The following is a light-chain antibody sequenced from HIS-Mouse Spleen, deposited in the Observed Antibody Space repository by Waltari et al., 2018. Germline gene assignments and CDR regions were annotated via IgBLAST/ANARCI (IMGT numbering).Light chain of an antibody. CDR1: QIVFYKSNDKNY. Sequence: DIVMTQLPVSRAVPLASRAIINCKSSQIVFYKSNDKNYLAWYQQKPGQPPKLLIYWASTRESGFPDRFSGSGSGTDFTLTISSLQAEDVAVYYCQQYYSTPPSFGQGTKVEIK. CDR2: WAS. J-gene: IGKJ1*01. V-gene: IGKV4-1*01. CDR3: QQYYSTPPS.